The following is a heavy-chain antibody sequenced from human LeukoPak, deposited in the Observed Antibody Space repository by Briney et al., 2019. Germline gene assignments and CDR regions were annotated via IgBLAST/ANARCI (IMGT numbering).Heavy chain of an antibody. CDR1: GGSISSSSYY. D-gene: IGHD6-19*01. J-gene: IGHJ4*02. Sequence: SETLSLTCTVSGGSISSSSYYWGWIRQPPGKGLECIGSIYYSGSTYYNPSLKSRVTISVDTSKNQFSLKLSSVTAADTAVYYCARHIRYPQYSSGWVFDYWGQGTLVTVSS. V-gene: IGHV4-39*01. CDR2: IYYSGST. CDR3: ARHIRYPQYSSGWVFDY.